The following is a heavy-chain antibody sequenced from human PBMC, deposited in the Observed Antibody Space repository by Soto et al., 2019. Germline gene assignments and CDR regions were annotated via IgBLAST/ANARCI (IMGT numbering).Heavy chain of an antibody. CDR1: GFSFSSYG. CDR2: MSHDENRK. CDR3: AKVYVFWSASVNPYFNP. D-gene: IGHD3-3*01. Sequence: GGSLRLSCAASGFSFSSYGRHWVRQAPGKGLEWVAFMSHDENRKLYSDSVKGRFTISRDNSKSTLYLQMSRLRAEDTAEYYRAKVYVFWSASVNPYFNPGGRETLFTVSS. J-gene: IGHJ5*02. V-gene: IGHV3-30*02.